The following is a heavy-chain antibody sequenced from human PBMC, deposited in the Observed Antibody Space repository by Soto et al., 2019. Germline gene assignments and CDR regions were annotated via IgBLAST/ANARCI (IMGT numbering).Heavy chain of an antibody. CDR3: AKVRLRDYSLGYVFDS. CDR2: SSNSGTFT. Sequence: QVQLVESGGGLVKPGGSLRLTCAASGFSISDHYMSWIRQAPGKGLEWVSYSSNSGTFTKYADSVKGRFSISRDNAKNSLYLEINSLRGEDTAVYYCAKVRLRDYSLGYVFDSWGQGTLVTVSS. J-gene: IGHJ4*02. D-gene: IGHD5-18*01. CDR1: GFSISDHY. V-gene: IGHV3-11*06.